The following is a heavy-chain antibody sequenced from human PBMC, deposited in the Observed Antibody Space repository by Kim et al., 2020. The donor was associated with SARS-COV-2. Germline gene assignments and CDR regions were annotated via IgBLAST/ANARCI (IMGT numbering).Heavy chain of an antibody. V-gene: IGHV3-30-3*01. CDR1: GFTFSSYA. J-gene: IGHJ4*01. CDR3: ARDRNWNYVSYYFDY. CDR2: ISYDGSKK. Sequence: GGSLRLSCAASGFTFSSYAMHWVRQAPGKGLEWVAVISYDGSKKYYADSVKGRFTISRDNSKNTLYLQMNSLRAEDTAVYYCARDRNWNYVSYYFDYWG. D-gene: IGHD1-7*01.